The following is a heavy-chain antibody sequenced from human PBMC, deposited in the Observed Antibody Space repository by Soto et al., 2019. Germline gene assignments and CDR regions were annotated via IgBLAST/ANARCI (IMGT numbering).Heavy chain of an antibody. J-gene: IGHJ5*02. CDR3: VRDLAIGGFFDP. Sequence: WTWIRQPPGKEPEWIGYIHYTGRTNCNPSPKSRITMSVDTSKNQFSLRLNSVTAADTAIYYCVRDLAIGGFFDPWGQGTLVTVSS. D-gene: IGHD3-10*01. CDR2: IHYTGRT. V-gene: IGHV4-59*01.